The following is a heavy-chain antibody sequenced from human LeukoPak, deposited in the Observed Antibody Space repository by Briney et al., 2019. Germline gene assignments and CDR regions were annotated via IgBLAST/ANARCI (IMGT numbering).Heavy chain of an antibody. CDR1: GGSISSSSYY. D-gene: IGHD6-6*01. CDR3: ATQIAADNCFDP. CDR2: IYYSGST. Sequence: SETLSLTCTVSGGSISSSSYYWGWIRQPPGEGLEWIGSIYYSGSTYYNPSLKSRVTISVDTSKNQFSLKLSSVTAADTAVYYCATQIAADNCFDPWGQGTLVTVSS. J-gene: IGHJ5*02. V-gene: IGHV4-39*07.